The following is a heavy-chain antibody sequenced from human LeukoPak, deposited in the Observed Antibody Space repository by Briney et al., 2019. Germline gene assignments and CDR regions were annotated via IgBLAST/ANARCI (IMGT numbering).Heavy chain of an antibody. J-gene: IGHJ4*02. Sequence: SETLSLTCTVSGGSISSDYWSWIRQPAGKGLEWIGRIYISGSTNYNPSLKSRVTMSSDTSNNQFSLQLSSVTAADTAVYYCARDSGVTAINDWGQGTLVTVSS. D-gene: IGHD2-21*02. CDR2: IYISGST. V-gene: IGHV4-4*07. CDR1: GGSISSDY. CDR3: ARDSGVTAIND.